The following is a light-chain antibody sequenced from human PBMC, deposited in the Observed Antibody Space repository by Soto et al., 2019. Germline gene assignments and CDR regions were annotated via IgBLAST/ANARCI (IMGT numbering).Light chain of an antibody. J-gene: IGKJ1*01. Sequence: EIVLTQSPGTLSLSPGERATLSFRASQSVSNNYLAWYQQKPGQAPRLLIYGASTRATGIPDRFSGSGSGTDFTLTISRLEPEDFAVYFCQQHVGVPRTFGQGTKVDIK. CDR2: GAS. CDR3: QQHVGVPRT. CDR1: QSVSNNY. V-gene: IGKV3-20*01.